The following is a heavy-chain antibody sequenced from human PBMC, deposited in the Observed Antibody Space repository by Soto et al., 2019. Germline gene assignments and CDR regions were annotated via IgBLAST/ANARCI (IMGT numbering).Heavy chain of an antibody. D-gene: IGHD6-13*01. V-gene: IGHV4-31*03. CDR2: IYYSGST. CDR3: ARAAHYSSPFRWFDP. CDR1: GGSISSGGYY. Sequence: QVQLQESGPGLVKPSQTLSLTCTVSGGSISSGGYYWSWIRQHPGKGLEWIGYIYYSGSTYYNPSLKSRVTISVDTSKNQFSLKLSSVTAADTAVYHCARAAHYSSPFRWFDPWGQGTLVTVSS. J-gene: IGHJ5*02.